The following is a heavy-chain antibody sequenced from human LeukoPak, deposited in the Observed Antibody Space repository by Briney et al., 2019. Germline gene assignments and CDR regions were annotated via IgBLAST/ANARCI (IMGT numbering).Heavy chain of an antibody. Sequence: GGSLRLSCAASGFTFSSYWTSWVRQAPGKGLEWVANIKQDGSEKYYVDSVKGRFTISRDNAKNSLYLQMNSLRAEDTAVYYCARDSGSSTDTYYYYYYYMDVWGKGTTVTISS. J-gene: IGHJ6*03. D-gene: IGHD1-26*01. CDR1: GFTFSSYW. V-gene: IGHV3-7*01. CDR2: IKQDGSEK. CDR3: ARDSGSSTDTYYYYYYYMDV.